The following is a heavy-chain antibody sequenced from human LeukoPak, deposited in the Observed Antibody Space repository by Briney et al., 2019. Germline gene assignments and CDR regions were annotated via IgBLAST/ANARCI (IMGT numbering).Heavy chain of an antibody. V-gene: IGHV3-74*01. CDR2: INGDGSNS. Sequence: GGSLRLSCVASGFTFTTYWMHWVRQAPGKGLVWVSRINGDGSNSNYADSVKGRFTISRDNARNTLYLQMHVLRAEDTALYYCARTSPTSHFDLSGQGTLVTVSS. CDR3: ARTSPTSHFDL. J-gene: IGHJ4*02. CDR1: GFTFTTYW. D-gene: IGHD3-16*01.